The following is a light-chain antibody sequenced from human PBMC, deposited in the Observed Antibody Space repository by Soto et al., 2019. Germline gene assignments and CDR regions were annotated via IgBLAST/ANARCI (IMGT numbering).Light chain of an antibody. Sequence: DIVMTQSPRSLPVTPGEPASISCKSSQSLLHSNGYTYLDWYLQKPGQSPQLLIYLGFNRASGVPDRFSGSGSGADFTLKISSVEAEDVGVYYCMQSLQTPLTFGGGRRWRSN. J-gene: IGKJ4*01. CDR3: MQSLQTPLT. CDR2: LGF. CDR1: QSLLHSNGYTY. V-gene: IGKV2-28*01.